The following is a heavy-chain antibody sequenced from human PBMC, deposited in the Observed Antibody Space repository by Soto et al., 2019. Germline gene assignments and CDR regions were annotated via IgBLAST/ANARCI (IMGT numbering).Heavy chain of an antibody. D-gene: IGHD2-2*01. CDR2: MYHSGST. V-gene: IGHV4-4*02. CDR3: ASKPRYCSGTSCYAGGFDC. J-gene: IGHJ4*02. Sequence: QVQLQESGPGLVKPSGTLSLSCAVSGGSISSSNWWTWVRQPPGKGLEWIGEMYHSGSTNYNPSHXSLATISVDKXXNXFXPNLSSVTAADTAVYYCASKPRYCSGTSCYAGGFDCWGQGSLVTVSS. CDR1: GGSISSSNW.